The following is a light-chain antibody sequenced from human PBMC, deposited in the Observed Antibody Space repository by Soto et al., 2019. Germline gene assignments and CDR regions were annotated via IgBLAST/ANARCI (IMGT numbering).Light chain of an antibody. J-gene: IGKJ3*01. CDR3: QQYKNWPVT. Sequence: EIVMTQSPATLSVSPGERATLSCRASQSVSSNLAWYQQKPGQAPRLLIYDASTRATGIPARFSCSGSGTEFTLTISSLQSEDFAVYYCQQYKNWPVTFGPATKVDIK. CDR1: QSVSSN. V-gene: IGKV3-15*01. CDR2: DAS.